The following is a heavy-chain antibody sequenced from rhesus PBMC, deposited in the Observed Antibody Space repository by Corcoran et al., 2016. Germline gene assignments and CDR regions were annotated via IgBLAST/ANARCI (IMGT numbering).Heavy chain of an antibody. D-gene: IGHD6-43*01. CDR2: IYGSSGGA. J-gene: IGHJ4*01. V-gene: IGHV4-93*02. CDR3: ARHFTSSHFDY. Sequence: QVELQESGPAVVKPSETLSLTCAVSGGSLGSDNRWNWIHQSPGKGLEWLALIYGSSGGAEYNPSLKSRVAISMDTSKNQFSLKLSSVTAADTAVYYCARHFTSSHFDYWGRGVLVTVSS. CDR1: GGSLGSDNR.